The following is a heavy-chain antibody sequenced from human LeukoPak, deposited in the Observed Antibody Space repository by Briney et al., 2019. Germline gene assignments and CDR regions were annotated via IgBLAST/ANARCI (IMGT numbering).Heavy chain of an antibody. V-gene: IGHV3-15*01. CDR1: GLTFSNAW. CDR3: TTSVSSYLLY. CDR2: IKSKTDGGTT. D-gene: IGHD6-6*01. J-gene: IGHJ4*02. Sequence: PGGSLRLSCVLSGLTFSNAWMSWVRQAPGKGLEWVGRIKSKTDGGTTDYAAPVKGRFTISRDDSKNTLYLQMNSLKTEDTAVYYCTTSVSSYLLYWGQGTLVTVSS.